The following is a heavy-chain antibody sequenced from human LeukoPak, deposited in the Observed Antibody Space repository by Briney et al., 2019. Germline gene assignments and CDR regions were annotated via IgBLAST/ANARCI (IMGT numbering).Heavy chain of an antibody. CDR3: ATYRQVLLPFES. CDR2: IFPSGGEI. D-gene: IGHD2-8*02. J-gene: IGHJ4*02. Sequence: GGSLRLSCEASGFTFSTFAMIWVRQPPGKGLEWVSSIFPSGGEIHYADSVRGRFTISRDNSKSTLSLQMNSLRAEDTAVYYCATYRQVLLPFESWGQGTLVTVSS. CDR1: GFTFSTFA. V-gene: IGHV3-23*01.